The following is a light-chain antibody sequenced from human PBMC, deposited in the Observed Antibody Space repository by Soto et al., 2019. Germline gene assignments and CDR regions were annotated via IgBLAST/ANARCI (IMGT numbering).Light chain of an antibody. Sequence: DIQMTQSPSTLSASVGDSVTITCRASQSISSWLAWYQQKPGKAPKLLIYNASRLQSGVPPRFSGSGSGTDFTLTINSLQPEDFATYYCQHSSNFHFSFGQGTRLEIK. CDR1: QSISSW. CDR3: QHSSNFHFS. CDR2: NAS. V-gene: IGKV1-5*01. J-gene: IGKJ5*01.